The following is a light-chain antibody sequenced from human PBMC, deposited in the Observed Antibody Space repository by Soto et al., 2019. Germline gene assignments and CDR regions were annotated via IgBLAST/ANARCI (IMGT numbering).Light chain of an antibody. CDR3: QSYDSSLSVV. J-gene: IGLJ2*01. V-gene: IGLV1-40*01. CDR2: ANS. CDR1: SSNIGAGYD. Sequence: QSVLTQPPSVSGAPGQRVTISCTGSSSNIGAGYDVHWYQQLPGTAPKLLIYANSNRPSGVPDRFSGSKSGTSASLAITGLQAEDEADYYCQSYDSSLSVVFGGGTKLT.